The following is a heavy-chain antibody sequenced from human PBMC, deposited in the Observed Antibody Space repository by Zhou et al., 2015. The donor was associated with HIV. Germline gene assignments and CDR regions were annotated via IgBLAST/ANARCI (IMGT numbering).Heavy chain of an antibody. CDR3: ARGSPLAELGTLMSI. CDR2: INPNSGGT. J-gene: IGHJ3*02. CDR1: GYSFSDLY. V-gene: IGHV1-2*02. D-gene: IGHD1-1*01. Sequence: QVQLVQSGAEVKKPGTSVKVSCKASGYSFSDLYIHWVRQAPGQGLEWMGWINPNSGGTNYAQKFQGRVVMTRDTSITTAYLELSSLISDDTAMYYCARGSPLAELGTLMSIWGQGTMVTVSS.